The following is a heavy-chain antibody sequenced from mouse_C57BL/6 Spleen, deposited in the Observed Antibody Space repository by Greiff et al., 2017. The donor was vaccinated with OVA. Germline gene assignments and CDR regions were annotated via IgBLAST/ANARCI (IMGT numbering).Heavy chain of an antibody. CDR1: GYTFTSYW. J-gene: IGHJ3*01. CDR2: IDPSDSYT. V-gene: IGHV1-69*01. CDR3: ARGNYSNYGAY. Sequence: QVQLQQPGAELVMPGASVKLSCKASGYTFTSYWMHWVKQRPGQGLEWIGEIDPSDSYTNYNQKFKGKSTLTVDKSSSTAYMQLSSLTSEDSAVYYGARGNYSNYGAYWGQGTLVTVSA. D-gene: IGHD2-5*01.